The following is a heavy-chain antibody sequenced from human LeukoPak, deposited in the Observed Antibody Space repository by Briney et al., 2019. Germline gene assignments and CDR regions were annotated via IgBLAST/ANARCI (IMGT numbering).Heavy chain of an antibody. D-gene: IGHD6-13*01. Sequence: PGGSLRLSCAASGLTFSNYEMNWVRQAPGEGLEWISYISSASNMIYYAESVKGRFTISRDNAKNSLDLQMNSLRAEDTAVYYCATASGSWYRYYFDSWGQGTLVTVSS. V-gene: IGHV3-48*03. CDR1: GLTFSNYE. CDR3: ATASGSWYRYYFDS. J-gene: IGHJ4*02. CDR2: ISSASNMI.